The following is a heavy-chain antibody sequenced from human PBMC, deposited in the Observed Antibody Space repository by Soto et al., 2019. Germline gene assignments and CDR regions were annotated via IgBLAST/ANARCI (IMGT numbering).Heavy chain of an antibody. CDR1: GGSISSYY. Sequence: PSETLSLTCTVSGGSISSYYWSWIRQPAGKGLEWIGRIYASGSTNYNPSLKSRVTMSVDTSKNQFSLKVTSLTAADTAVYYCARSPSTTAAGFGMDVWGQGTTVTVS. CDR2: IYASGST. J-gene: IGHJ6*02. CDR3: ARSPSTTAAGFGMDV. V-gene: IGHV4-4*07. D-gene: IGHD6-13*01.